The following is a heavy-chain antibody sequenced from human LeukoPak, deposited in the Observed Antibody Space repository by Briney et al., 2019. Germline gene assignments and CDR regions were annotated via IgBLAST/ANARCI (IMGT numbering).Heavy chain of an antibody. CDR3: SRGMIGVAFDI. J-gene: IGHJ3*02. Sequence: ASVKVSCKASGYTFTSYGISWVRQAPGQGLEWMGWISAYNGNTNYAQKLQGRVTMTTDTSTSTAYMELRSLRSDDSAVDYWSRGMIGVAFDIWGEGAMVTVSS. CDR1: GYTFTSYG. CDR2: ISAYNGNT. D-gene: IGHD3-22*01. V-gene: IGHV1-18*01.